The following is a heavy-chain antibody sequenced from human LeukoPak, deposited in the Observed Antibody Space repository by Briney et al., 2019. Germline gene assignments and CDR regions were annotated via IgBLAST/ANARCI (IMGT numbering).Heavy chain of an antibody. CDR1: GGSIISSSYY. CDR3: ARDRPVRGELYGGDNYYFDY. Sequence: SETLSLTCTVSGGSIISSSYYWGWIRQPPGKGLEWIGSIYYSGKTDYNPSLKSRVTISVETSKNQFSLKLSSVTAADTAVYYCARDRPVRGELYGGDNYYFDYWGQGTLVTVSS. V-gene: IGHV4-39*07. J-gene: IGHJ4*02. CDR2: IYYSGKT. D-gene: IGHD3-10*01.